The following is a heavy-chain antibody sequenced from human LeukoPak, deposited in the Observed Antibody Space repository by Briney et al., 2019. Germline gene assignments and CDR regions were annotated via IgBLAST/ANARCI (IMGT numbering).Heavy chain of an antibody. Sequence: GGSLRLSCAASGFTFDDYGMSWVRQAPGKGLEWVSGINWNGGSTGYADSVKGRFTISRDNAKNSLYLQMNSLRAEDTASYYCTRAVRYYYDSSGYLNAFDTWGQGTMVTVSS. V-gene: IGHV3-20*04. CDR3: TRAVRYYYDSSGYLNAFDT. J-gene: IGHJ3*02. CDR1: GFTFDDYG. CDR2: INWNGGST. D-gene: IGHD3-22*01.